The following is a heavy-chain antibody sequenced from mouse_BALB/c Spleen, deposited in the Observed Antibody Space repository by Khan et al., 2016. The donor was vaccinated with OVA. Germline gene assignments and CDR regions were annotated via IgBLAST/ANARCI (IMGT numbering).Heavy chain of an antibody. CDR2: IDPFSGGT. Sequence: VQLQQSGPELMKPGTSVKISCKASGYSFTTYYIHWVMQSHETSLVWIGYIDPFSGGTTYNQKFKGKATLTVDKSSSTAYIQLSNLTSEDSAVYYCTIHGYVAWFTYWGQGTLVTVSA. D-gene: IGHD2-2*01. V-gene: IGHV1-42*01. J-gene: IGHJ3*01. CDR1: GYSFTTYY. CDR3: TIHGYVAWFTY.